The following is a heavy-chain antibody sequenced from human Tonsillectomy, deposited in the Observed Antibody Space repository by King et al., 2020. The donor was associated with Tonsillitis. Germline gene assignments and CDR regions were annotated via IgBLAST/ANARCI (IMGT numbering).Heavy chain of an antibody. CDR1: DASISGGSYY. J-gene: IGHJ4*02. Sequence: VQLQESGPGLVKPSQTLSLTCTVSDASISGGSYYWSWIRQPAGKGLEWIGRIYTSGNTNYNPSFKSRVTISIDTSKTQFSLMLSSVTVADTAVYYCARSGYSSGYQDFWGQGTLVTVSS. D-gene: IGHD6-19*01. CDR2: IYTSGNT. V-gene: IGHV4-61*02. CDR3: ARSGYSSGYQDF.